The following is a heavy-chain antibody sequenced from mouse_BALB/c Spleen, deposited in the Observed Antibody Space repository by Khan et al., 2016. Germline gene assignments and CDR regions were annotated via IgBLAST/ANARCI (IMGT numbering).Heavy chain of an antibody. Sequence: EVELVESGGGLVQPGGSLKLSCAASGFTFSSYTMSWVRQTPEKRLEWVAYISNGGGSTYYPDTVKGRFTISRDNAKNTLYLQMSSLKSEDTAMYYCARERRARADGYFDYWCRGTTLTVSS. D-gene: IGHD3-1*01. CDR2: ISNGGGST. J-gene: IGHJ2*01. CDR1: GFTFSSYT. V-gene: IGHV5-12-2*01. CDR3: ARERRARADGYFDY.